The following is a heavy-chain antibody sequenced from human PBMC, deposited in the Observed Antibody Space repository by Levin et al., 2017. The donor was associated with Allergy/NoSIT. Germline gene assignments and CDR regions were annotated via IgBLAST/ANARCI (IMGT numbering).Heavy chain of an antibody. CDR1: GFTFRSYC. D-gene: IGHD2-15*01. V-gene: IGHV3-7*01. Sequence: GGSLRLSCAASGFTFRSYCMTWVRQAPGKGLEWVANIKEDGGEKYYVDSVRGRFTIFRDDAENPLYLQMNRLRVEDTAVYYCASSSGGKDSGGYLDYWGQGSLVAVSS. CDR2: IKEDGGEK. CDR3: ASSSGGKDSGGYLDY. J-gene: IGHJ4*02.